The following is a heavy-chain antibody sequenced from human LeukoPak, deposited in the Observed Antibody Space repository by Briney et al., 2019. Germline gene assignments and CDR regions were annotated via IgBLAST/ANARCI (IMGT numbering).Heavy chain of an antibody. CDR1: GFSFSSHW. V-gene: IGHV3-7*01. Sequence: GGSLRLSCAASGFSFSSHWMTWVRQAPGKGLEWVASIKEDGHGRYYVDSVRGRFTVSRDNAKNSLYLQMISLRVEDTAVYYCARFFVVGAGPTHYDAFDVWGQGTVVTVSS. CDR3: ARFFVVGAGPTHYDAFDV. CDR2: IKEDGHGR. D-gene: IGHD1-26*01. J-gene: IGHJ3*01.